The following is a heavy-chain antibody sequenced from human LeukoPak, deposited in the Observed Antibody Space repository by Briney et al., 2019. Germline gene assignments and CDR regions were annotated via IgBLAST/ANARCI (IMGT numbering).Heavy chain of an antibody. CDR2: IYYSGST. V-gene: IGHV4-59*01. J-gene: IGHJ2*01. D-gene: IGHD1-14*01. Sequence: SETLSLTCTVSGGSISSYYWSWIRQPPGKGLEWIGYIYYSGSTNYNPSLKSRVTISVDTSKNQFSLKLSSVTAADTAVYYCVRGRSRNDLWGRGTLVTVSS. CDR3: VRGRSRNDL. CDR1: GGSISSYY.